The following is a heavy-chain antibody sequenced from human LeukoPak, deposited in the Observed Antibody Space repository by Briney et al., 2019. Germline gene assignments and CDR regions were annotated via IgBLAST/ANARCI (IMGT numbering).Heavy chain of an antibody. CDR3: AREGAAAAGPPFDY. Sequence: GRSLRLSCAASGFTFSSYGMHWVRQAPGKGLEWVAVIWYDGSNKYYADSVKGRFTISRDNSKNTLYLQMNSPRAEDTAVYYCAREGAAAAGPPFDYWAREPWSPSPQ. CDR1: GFTFSSYG. D-gene: IGHD6-13*01. V-gene: IGHV3-33*01. J-gene: IGHJ4*02. CDR2: IWYDGSNK.